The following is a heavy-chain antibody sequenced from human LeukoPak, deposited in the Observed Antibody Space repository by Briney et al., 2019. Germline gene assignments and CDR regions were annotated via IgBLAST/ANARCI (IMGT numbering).Heavy chain of an antibody. D-gene: IGHD3-16*01. CDR2: MNPNSGNT. V-gene: IGHV1-8*01. CDR1: GYTFTSYD. J-gene: IGHJ4*02. CDR3: ARSRYDYVWGNYVGY. Sequence: ASVKVSCKASGYTFTSYDINWVRQATGQGLEWMGWMNPNSGNTGYAQKFQGRVTMTRNASISTAYMELSSLRSEDTAVYYCARSRYDYVWGNYVGYWGQGTLVTVSS.